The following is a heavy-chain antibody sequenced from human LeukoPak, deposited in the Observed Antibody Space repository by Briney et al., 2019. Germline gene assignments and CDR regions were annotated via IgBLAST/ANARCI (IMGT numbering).Heavy chain of an antibody. V-gene: IGHV4-59*01. CDR2: IYYIRNT. CDR3: ARTQSQSGSYRYYFAY. J-gene: IGHJ4*02. Sequence: SETLSLTCTVSGGSTSSYYWSWIRQPPGGGLEWIGDIYYIRNTNYNPSLKSRVTMSLDPSKNQFSLKLNSVTAADTAVYYCARTQSQSGSYRYYFAYWGQGTLVTVSS. D-gene: IGHD1-26*01. CDR1: GGSTSSYY.